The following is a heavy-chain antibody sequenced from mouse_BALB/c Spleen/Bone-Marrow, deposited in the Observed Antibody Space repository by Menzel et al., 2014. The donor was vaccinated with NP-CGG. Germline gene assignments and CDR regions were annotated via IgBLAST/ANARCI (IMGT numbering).Heavy chain of an antibody. J-gene: IGHJ2*01. CDR2: INPSTGYA. CDR3: AIDY. V-gene: IGHV1-7*01. CDR1: GYTFTDTW. Sequence: VKLQESGPELAKPGASVKMSCKASGYTFTDTWIHWIKQRPGQGLEWIGYINPSTGYAEYNQNFKDKATLTVDKSSSTAYMQLSSLTSEDSAVYYCAIDYWGQGTTLTVSS.